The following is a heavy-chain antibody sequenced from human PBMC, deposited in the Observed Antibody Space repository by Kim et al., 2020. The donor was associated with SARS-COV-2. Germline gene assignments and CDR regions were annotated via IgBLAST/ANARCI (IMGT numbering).Heavy chain of an antibody. D-gene: IGHD3-10*01. CDR2: INPNSGGT. J-gene: IGHJ4*02. CDR1: GYTFTGYY. V-gene: IGHV1-2*02. CDR3: AREWGPKRGITMVRGAHGY. Sequence: ASVKVSCKASGYTFTGYYMHWVRQAPGQGLEWMGWINPNSGGTNYAQKFQGRVTMTRDTSISTAYMELSRLRSDDTAVYYCAREWGPKRGITMVRGAHGYWGQGTLVTVSS.